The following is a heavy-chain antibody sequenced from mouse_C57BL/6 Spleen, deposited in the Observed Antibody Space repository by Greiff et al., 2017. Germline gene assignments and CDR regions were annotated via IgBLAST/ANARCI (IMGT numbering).Heavy chain of an antibody. CDR2: IYPSDSET. V-gene: IGHV1-61*01. CDR1: GYTFTSYW. CDR3: ARKSSGHFDY. D-gene: IGHD3-2*02. J-gene: IGHJ2*01. Sequence: QVQLQQPGAELVRPGSSVKLSCKASGYTFTSYWMDWVKQRPGQGLEWIGNIYPSDSETHYNQKFKDKATLTVDKSSSTAYIQLSRLTSEDSAVYYCARKSSGHFDYWGQGTTLTVSS.